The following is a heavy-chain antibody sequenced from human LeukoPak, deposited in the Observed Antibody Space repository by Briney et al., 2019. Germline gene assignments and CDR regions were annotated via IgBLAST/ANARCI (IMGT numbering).Heavy chain of an antibody. J-gene: IGHJ4*02. CDR3: ARDHYDRSGYSDY. CDR2: ISGYNGNI. V-gene: IGHV1-18*01. D-gene: IGHD3-22*01. CDR1: VYTFTNYG. Sequence: GASVTVSFTPSVYTFTNYGISGVRQAPGQGLEWMGWISGYNGNINYAQKVQDRVTMTTDTSTSTAYMELRSLRSGDTAVYYCARDHYDRSGYSDYWGRGTLVTVSS.